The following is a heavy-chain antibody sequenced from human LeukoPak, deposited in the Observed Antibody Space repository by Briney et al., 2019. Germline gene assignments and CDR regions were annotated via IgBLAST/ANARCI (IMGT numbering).Heavy chain of an antibody. CDR3: ARSEHYGDPYYFDY. D-gene: IGHD4-17*01. V-gene: IGHV1-46*01. J-gene: IGHJ4*02. CDR1: GYTFTSYY. Sequence: GASVKVSCKASGYTFTSYYMHWVRQAPGQGLEWMGIINPSGGSTSYAQKFQGRVTMTRDTSISTAYMELSRLRSDDTAVYYCARSEHYGDPYYFDYWGQGTLVTVSS. CDR2: INPSGGST.